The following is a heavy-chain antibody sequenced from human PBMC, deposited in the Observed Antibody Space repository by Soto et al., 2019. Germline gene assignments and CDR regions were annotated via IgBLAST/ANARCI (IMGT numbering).Heavy chain of an antibody. CDR2: ISGSGDST. Sequence: EVQLLESGGGLVQPGGSLRLSCAASGFTFSSHAMSWVRQAPGKGLECVSSISGSGDSTYYADSVKGRFTISRDKSKSTLYLQMNSLRAEDTAVDYCAKDLQFSGWLSAQTFDYWGQGTQVTVSS. J-gene: IGHJ4*02. CDR1: GFTFSSHA. V-gene: IGHV3-23*01. CDR3: AKDLQFSGWLSAQTFDY. D-gene: IGHD6-19*01.